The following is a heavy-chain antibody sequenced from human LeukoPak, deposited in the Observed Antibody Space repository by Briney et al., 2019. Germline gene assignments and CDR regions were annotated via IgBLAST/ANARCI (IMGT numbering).Heavy chain of an antibody. CDR2: ISDSGSLT. CDR1: GFAFNSRA. D-gene: IGHD6-19*01. V-gene: IGHV3-23*01. Sequence: QPGGSLRLSCAASGFAFNSRAMGWVRQAPGKGLEWVSVISDSGSLTYYADSVKGRFTISRDNSKNALFLQMNSLRAEDTAVYYCAKDARRTNGWYFFDYWGQGTLVTVSS. J-gene: IGHJ4*02. CDR3: AKDARRTNGWYFFDY.